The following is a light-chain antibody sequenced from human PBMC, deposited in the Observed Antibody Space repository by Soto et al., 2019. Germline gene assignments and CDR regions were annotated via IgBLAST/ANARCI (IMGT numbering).Light chain of an antibody. V-gene: IGKV1-9*01. J-gene: IGKJ4*01. CDR1: EDITNY. CDR3: QQLTRYPST. CDR2: DAA. Sequence: DIDMARYPSTLSASVGERVTVTGRASEDITNYLAWYQQKVVIAPKLPIYDAATWYREVSSRFIASGSGTYCTLTLSGQQPEDFATYYCQQLTRYPSTFGGGTKVDIK.